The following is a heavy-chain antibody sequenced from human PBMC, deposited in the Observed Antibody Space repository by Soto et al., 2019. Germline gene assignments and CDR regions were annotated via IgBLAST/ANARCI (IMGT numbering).Heavy chain of an antibody. Sequence: LRLSCAASGFTFSSSTMNWVRQAPGKGLEWVSAIIDSGGYTYYADSVKGRFTISRDNSKNTLYLQMNSLRAEDTALYYCAKETYYYYGMDVWGQGTTVTSP. CDR1: GFTFSSST. V-gene: IGHV3-23*01. J-gene: IGHJ6*02. CDR3: AKETYYYYGMDV. CDR2: IIDSGGYT.